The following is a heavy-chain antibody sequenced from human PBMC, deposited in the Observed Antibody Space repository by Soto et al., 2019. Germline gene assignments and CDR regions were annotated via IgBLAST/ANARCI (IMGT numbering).Heavy chain of an antibody. J-gene: IGHJ6*02. Sequence: QVQLVQSGAEVKKPGSSVKVSCKASGGTFGSYAINWVRQAPGQGLEWMGGIIRIFGTPDYAQRFQGRVTXXADESTSTAYMELSSLRSEDTAVYYCARQGSNEYYYYGMDVWGQGTTVTVSS. CDR2: IIRIFGTP. V-gene: IGHV1-69*12. D-gene: IGHD3-10*01. CDR3: ARQGSNEYYYYGMDV. CDR1: GGTFGSYA.